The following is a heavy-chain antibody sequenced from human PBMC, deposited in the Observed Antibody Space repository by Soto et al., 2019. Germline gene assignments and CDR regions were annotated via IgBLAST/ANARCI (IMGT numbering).Heavy chain of an antibody. CDR3: ARYPMDDYFRGMDV. Sequence: PSETLSLTCTISGASIISTHYWTLVRQTPGKGLEWIGEIYHTGNTNYNPSLQSRVTLSLDKSKNQFSLRLESVTAADTAVYFCARYPMDDYFRGMDVWGQGTTVTVSS. V-gene: IGHV4-4*02. CDR2: IYHTGNT. J-gene: IGHJ6*02. CDR1: GASIISTHY.